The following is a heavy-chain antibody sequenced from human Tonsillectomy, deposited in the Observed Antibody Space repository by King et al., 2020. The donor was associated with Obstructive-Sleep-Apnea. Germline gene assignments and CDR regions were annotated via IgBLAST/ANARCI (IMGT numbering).Heavy chain of an antibody. J-gene: IGHJ6*02. D-gene: IGHD3-9*01. Sequence: VQLVESGGGLVKPGGSLRLSCAASGFTFSNAWMSWVRQAPGKGLEWVGRIKSKTDGGTTDYAAPVKGRFTISRDDSKNTLYLQMNSLKTEDTAVYYCTTDGGYFDWLFYIPPPGDYGMDVWGQGTTVTVSS. CDR1: GFTFSNAW. CDR2: IKSKTDGGTT. CDR3: TTDGGYFDWLFYIPPPGDYGMDV. V-gene: IGHV3-15*01.